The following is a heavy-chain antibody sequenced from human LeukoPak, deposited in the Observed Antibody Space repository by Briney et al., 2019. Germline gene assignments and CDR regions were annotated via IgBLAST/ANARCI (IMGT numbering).Heavy chain of an antibody. Sequence: PGGSLRLSCAASGFTFSSYAMSWVRQAPGKGLEWVSAISGSGGSTYYADSVKGRSTISRDNSKNTLYLQMNSLRAEDTAVYYCAKDQTYYDFWSGYYIFDYWGQGTLVTVSS. CDR2: ISGSGGST. CDR1: GFTFSSYA. V-gene: IGHV3-23*01. J-gene: IGHJ4*02. CDR3: AKDQTYYDFWSGYYIFDY. D-gene: IGHD3-3*01.